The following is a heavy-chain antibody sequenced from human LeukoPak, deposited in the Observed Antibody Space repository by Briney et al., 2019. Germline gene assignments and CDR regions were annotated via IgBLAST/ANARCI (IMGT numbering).Heavy chain of an antibody. CDR1: GGSISSSNW. V-gene: IGHV4-4*02. Sequence: SETLSLTCAVSGGSISSSNWWSWVRQPPGKGLEWIGEIYHSGSTNYNPSLKSRVTISVDKSKNQFSLKLSSVTAADTAVYYCARARDVVVVAAFFDYWGQGTLVTVSS. CDR2: IYHSGST. D-gene: IGHD2-15*01. J-gene: IGHJ4*02. CDR3: ARARDVVVVAAFFDY.